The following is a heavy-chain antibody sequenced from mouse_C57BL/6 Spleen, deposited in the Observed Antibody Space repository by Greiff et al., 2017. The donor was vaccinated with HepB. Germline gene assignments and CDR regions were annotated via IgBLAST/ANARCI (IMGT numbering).Heavy chain of an antibody. CDR3: AREEAAQALYFDY. J-gene: IGHJ2*01. CDR1: GYTFTSYW. CDR2: IYPGSGST. V-gene: IGHV1-55*01. D-gene: IGHD3-2*02. Sequence: QVQLQQPGAELVKPGASVKMSCKASGYTFTSYWITWVKQRPGQGLEWIGDIYPGSGSTNYNEKFKSKATLTADTSSSTAYMQLSSLTAEDSAVYYCAREEAAQALYFDYWGQGTTLTVSS.